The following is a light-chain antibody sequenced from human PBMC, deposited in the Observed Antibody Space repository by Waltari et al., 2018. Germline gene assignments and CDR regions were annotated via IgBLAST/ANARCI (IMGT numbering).Light chain of an antibody. Sequence: ETVMTQSPATLSVSPGERVTLTCRASQSVRINLAWYQQKPGQAPRLLIYDAYTRVAGVPARFSGSGSGTDFTLTISSLQSEDFAVYFCQQYNNWPPITFGQGTRLEI. CDR3: QQYNNWPPIT. CDR1: QSVRIN. J-gene: IGKJ5*01. CDR2: DAY. V-gene: IGKV3-15*01.